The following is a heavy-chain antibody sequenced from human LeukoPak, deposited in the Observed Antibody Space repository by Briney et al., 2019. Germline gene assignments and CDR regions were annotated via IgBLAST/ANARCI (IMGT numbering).Heavy chain of an antibody. Sequence: GGSLRLSCAASGFTFDDYGMSWVRQAPGKGLEWVSGINWNGGSTGYADSVKGRFTISRDNAKNSLYLQMNSLRAEDTALYYCARAAWVVVVAAKGDYYYYYMDVWGKGTTVTVSS. CDR2: INWNGGST. J-gene: IGHJ6*03. CDR3: ARAAWVVVVAAKGDYYYYYMDV. V-gene: IGHV3-20*04. CDR1: GFTFDDYG. D-gene: IGHD2-15*01.